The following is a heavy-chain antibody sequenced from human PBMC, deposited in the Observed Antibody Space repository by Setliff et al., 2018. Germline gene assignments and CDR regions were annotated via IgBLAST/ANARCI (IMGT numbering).Heavy chain of an antibody. D-gene: IGHD3-16*01. CDR1: GGSISTHY. CDR3: ARGLAVNRFDP. J-gene: IGHJ5*02. CDR2: MYYSEIT. V-gene: IGHV4-59*11. Sequence: PSETLSLTCTVSGGSISTHYWSWIRQPPGKGLEWVGYMYYSEITKYNSSLESRVTISVDTSKNQFSLNLTSVTAADTAVYYCARGLAVNRFDPWGQGTLVTVSS.